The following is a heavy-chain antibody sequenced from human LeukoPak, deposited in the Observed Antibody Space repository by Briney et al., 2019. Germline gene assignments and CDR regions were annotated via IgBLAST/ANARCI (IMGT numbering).Heavy chain of an antibody. D-gene: IGHD3-10*02. Sequence: GGSLRLSCAASGFTFSNYAMRWVRQAPGKGLEWVSGISGSGDSTYYAGSVKGRFTISRDNSKNSLYLQMNSLRAEDTAVYYCAELGITMIGGVWGKGTTVTISS. V-gene: IGHV3-23*01. CDR1: GFTFSNYA. CDR2: ISGSGDST. CDR3: AELGITMIGGV. J-gene: IGHJ6*04.